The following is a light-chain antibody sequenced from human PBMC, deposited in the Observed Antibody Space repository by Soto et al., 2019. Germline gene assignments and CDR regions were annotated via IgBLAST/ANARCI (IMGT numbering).Light chain of an antibody. Sequence: ESVLTQSPPTVSLSPGERATLSCRASQRVSSFLSWYQQKPGQAPRLLIYDVSKRATGIPARFSGSGSGTDFTLTINALEPEDFAVYYCQQHSNWFSWSFGQGTKVEIK. CDR1: QRVSSF. V-gene: IGKV3-11*01. CDR3: QQHSNWFSWS. J-gene: IGKJ1*01. CDR2: DVS.